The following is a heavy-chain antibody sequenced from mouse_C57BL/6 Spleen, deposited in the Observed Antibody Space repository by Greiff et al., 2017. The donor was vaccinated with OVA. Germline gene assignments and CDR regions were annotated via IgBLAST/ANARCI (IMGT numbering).Heavy chain of an antibody. CDR3: ASLLSYYFDY. CDR2: ISYDGSN. Sequence: EVKLLESGPGLVKPSQSLSLTCSVTGYSITSGYYWNWIRQFPGNKLEWMGYISYDGSNNYNPSLKNRISITRDTSKNQFFLKLNSVTTEDTATYYCASLLSYYFDYWGQGTTLTVSS. D-gene: IGHD2-1*01. V-gene: IGHV3-6*01. J-gene: IGHJ2*01. CDR1: GYSITSGYY.